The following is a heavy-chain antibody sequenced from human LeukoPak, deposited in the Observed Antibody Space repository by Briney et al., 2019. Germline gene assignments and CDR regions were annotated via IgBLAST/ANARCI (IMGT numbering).Heavy chain of an antibody. CDR2: INTDGSHT. V-gene: IGHV3-74*01. CDR1: GFSSSDFG. Sequence: GGSLRLSCAASGFSSSDFGMGWVRQAPGKGLVWVSRINTDGSHTSYADSVKGRFTISRDNAKNTLYLQMNSLRAEDAAVYFCTRDSYISNVYYGMDVWGQGATVTVSS. CDR3: TRDSYISNVYYGMDV. D-gene: IGHD1-26*01. J-gene: IGHJ6*02.